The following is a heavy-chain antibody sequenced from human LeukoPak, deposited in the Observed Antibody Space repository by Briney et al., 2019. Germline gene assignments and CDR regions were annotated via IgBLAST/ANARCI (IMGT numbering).Heavy chain of an antibody. J-gene: IGHJ4*02. Sequence: ASVKVSCKVSGYTLTELSMHWVRQAPGKGLEWMGGFDPEDGETIYAQKFQGRVTMTEDTSTDTAYMELSSLRSEDTAVYYCARDGRNLVVVPAAAYYFDYWGQGTLVTVSS. CDR1: GYTLTELS. D-gene: IGHD2-2*01. V-gene: IGHV1-24*01. CDR3: ARDGRNLVVVPAAAYYFDY. CDR2: FDPEDGET.